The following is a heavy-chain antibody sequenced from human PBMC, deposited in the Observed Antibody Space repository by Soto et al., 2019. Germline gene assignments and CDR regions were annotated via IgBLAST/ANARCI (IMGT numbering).Heavy chain of an antibody. D-gene: IGHD3-16*01. CDR2: ISSSGSTI. CDR1: GFTFSDYY. J-gene: IGHJ4*02. Sequence: GSLRLSCAASGFTFSDYYMSWIRQAPGKGLEWVSYISSSGSTIYYADSVKGRFTISRDNAKNSLYLQMNSLRAEDTAVYYCARDARGSYDYIWGSSPTGNDYWGQGTLVTVSS. V-gene: IGHV3-11*01. CDR3: ARDARGSYDYIWGSSPTGNDY.